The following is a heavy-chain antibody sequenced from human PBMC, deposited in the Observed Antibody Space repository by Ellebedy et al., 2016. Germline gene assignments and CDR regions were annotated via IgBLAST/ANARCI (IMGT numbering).Heavy chain of an antibody. CDR2: IYQSGST. D-gene: IGHD3-10*01. J-gene: IGHJ6*02. CDR1: GYSISSGHY. CDR3: ARVKLLWFEDQGSDYYYGMDV. Sequence: SETLSLTXTVSGYSISSGHYWGWIRQPPGKGLEWIGSIYQSGSTYYNPSLQSRVTISVDTSKNHFSLKLSSVTPADTAVYHCARVKLLWFEDQGSDYYYGMDVWGQGTTVTVSS. V-gene: IGHV4-38-2*02.